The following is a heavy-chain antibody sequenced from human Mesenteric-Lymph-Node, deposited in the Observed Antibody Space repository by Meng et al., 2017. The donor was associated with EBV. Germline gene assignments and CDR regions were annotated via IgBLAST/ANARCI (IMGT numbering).Heavy chain of an antibody. V-gene: IGHV4-34*01. J-gene: IGHJ4*02. CDR1: GGSFSGYY. CDR2: INHSGST. Sequence: VQLKQWGAGRWKPSGTLSPTAAVNGGSFSGYYWSWIRQPPGKGLEWIGEINHSGSTNYNPSLKSRVTISVDTSKNQFSLKLSSVTAADTAVYCCARGEKGPIDYWGQGTLVTVSS. CDR3: ARGEKGPIDY.